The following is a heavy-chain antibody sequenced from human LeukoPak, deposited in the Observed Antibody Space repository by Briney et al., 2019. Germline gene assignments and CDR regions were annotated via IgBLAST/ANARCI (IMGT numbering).Heavy chain of an antibody. CDR1: GFTFSDYY. Sequence: GGSLRLSFSASGFTFSDYYMGWLRQAPGKGLEWVSYISSSGSTIYYADSVKGRFTISRDNAKPYLYLQMNSLRAEDTAVYYCARDFFGGWYPIWFDPWGQGTLVTVSS. J-gene: IGHJ5*02. CDR3: ARDFFGGWYPIWFDP. D-gene: IGHD6-19*01. CDR2: ISSSGSTI. V-gene: IGHV3-11*04.